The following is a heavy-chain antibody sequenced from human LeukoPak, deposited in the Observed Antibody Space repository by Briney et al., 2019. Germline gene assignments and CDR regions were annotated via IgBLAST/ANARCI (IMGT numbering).Heavy chain of an antibody. CDR2: INRSGST. J-gene: IGHJ4*02. CDR3: ARDQLRYFDWFDY. Sequence: PSETLSLTCDVYGGSFRGYYWSWIRQPPGKGLEWIGEINRSGSTNYNPSLKSRVTISVDTSKNDFSLKLISVTAANTAVYYCARDQLRYFDWFDYWGQGTLVTVSS. CDR1: GGSFRGYY. D-gene: IGHD3-9*01. V-gene: IGHV4-34*01.